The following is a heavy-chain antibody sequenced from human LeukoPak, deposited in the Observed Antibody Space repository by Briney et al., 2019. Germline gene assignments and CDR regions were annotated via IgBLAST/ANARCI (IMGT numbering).Heavy chain of an antibody. J-gene: IGHJ4*02. V-gene: IGHV4-30-4*01. Sequence: PSETLSLTCAVSGGSISSGDYYWSWIRRPPGKGLEWIGYIYYSGSTYYNPSLKSRVTISVDTSKNQFSLKLSSVTAADTAVYYCARDWYYYDSSGYFDYWGQGTLVTVSS. CDR2: IYYSGST. D-gene: IGHD3-22*01. CDR3: ARDWYYYDSSGYFDY. CDR1: GGSISSGDYY.